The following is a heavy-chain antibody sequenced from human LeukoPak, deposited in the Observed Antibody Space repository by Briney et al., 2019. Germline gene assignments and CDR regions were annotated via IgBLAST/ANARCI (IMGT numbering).Heavy chain of an antibody. CDR3: ARDRRITMIVVASSHYYYGMDV. V-gene: IGHV3-20*04. Sequence: GGSLRLSCAASGFTFDDYGMSWVRQAPGKGLEWVSGINWNGGSTGYADSVKGRFTISRDNAKNSLYLQMNSLRAEDTAVYYCARDRRITMIVVASSHYYYGMDVWGQGTTVTVSS. CDR1: GFTFDDYG. J-gene: IGHJ6*02. CDR2: INWNGGST. D-gene: IGHD3-22*01.